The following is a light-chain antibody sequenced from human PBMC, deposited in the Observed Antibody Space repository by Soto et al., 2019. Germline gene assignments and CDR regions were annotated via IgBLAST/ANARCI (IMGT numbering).Light chain of an antibody. CDR2: DAS. V-gene: IGKV1-5*01. J-gene: IGKJ1*01. CDR1: QSISRW. CDR3: QHDTTFSSWT. Sequence: LSASVGDRVTITCRASQSISRWLAWHQQKPGKAPKLLMYDASSLESGVPSRFSGSGSGTECTLTISSPQSDAFACYSGQHDTTFSSWTFGQGTKVDI.